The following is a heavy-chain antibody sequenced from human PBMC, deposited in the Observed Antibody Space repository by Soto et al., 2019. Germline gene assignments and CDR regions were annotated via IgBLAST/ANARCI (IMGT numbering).Heavy chain of an antibody. CDR2: ISTFHGNT. V-gene: IGHV1-18*01. J-gene: IGHJ4*02. CDR3: ARDPHLSSWRNIAL. D-gene: IGHD6-13*01. CDR1: GYTFTNQG. Sequence: QVQLVQSGAEVKKPGASVKISCKASGYTFTNQGITSVRQAPGQGLEWVGWISTFHGNTDYAQKVQRRVTLTTDTSTGTVYMELRDMRSEDTAVYFWARDPHLSSWRNIALWGEVTLVTVS.